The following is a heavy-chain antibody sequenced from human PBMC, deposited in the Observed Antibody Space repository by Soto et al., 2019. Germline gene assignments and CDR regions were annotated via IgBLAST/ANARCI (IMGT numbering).Heavy chain of an antibody. D-gene: IGHD5-18*01. CDR1: GFTVSSNY. V-gene: IGHV3-53*01. Sequence: GGSLRLSCAASGFTVSSNYMSWVCQAPGKGLEWVSVIYSGGSTYYADSVKGRFTISRDNSKNTLYLQMNSLRAEDTAVYYRAGESDTAMGSFDYWGQGTLVTVSS. CDR3: AGESDTAMGSFDY. J-gene: IGHJ4*02. CDR2: IYSGGST.